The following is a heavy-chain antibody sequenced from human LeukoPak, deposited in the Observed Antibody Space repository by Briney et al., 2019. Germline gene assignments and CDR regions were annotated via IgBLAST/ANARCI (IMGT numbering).Heavy chain of an antibody. J-gene: IGHJ2*01. CDR1: GYTFTSYY. CDR2: INPSGGST. D-gene: IGHD5-24*01. Sequence: ASVKVSCKASGYTFTSYYMHWVRQAPGQGLEWMGIINPSGGSTSYAQKFQGRVTMTRDTSTSTVYMELSSLRSEDTAVYYCARDTRDGYNPYWYLDLWGRGTLVTVSS. V-gene: IGHV1-46*01. CDR3: ARDTRDGYNPYWYLDL.